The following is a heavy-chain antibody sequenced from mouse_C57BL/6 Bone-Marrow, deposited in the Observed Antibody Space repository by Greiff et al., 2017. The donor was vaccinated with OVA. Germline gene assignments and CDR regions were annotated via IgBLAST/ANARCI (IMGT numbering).Heavy chain of an antibody. CDR1: GYTFTDYA. J-gene: IGHJ4*01. CDR3: TKDWDGGYAMDY. Sequence: VQVVESGAELVRPGASVTLSCKASGYTFTDYAMHWVKQTPVHGLEWIGAIDPETGGTAYNQKFKGKAILTADKSSSTAYMELRSLTSEDSAVYYCTKDWDGGYAMDYWGQGTSVTVSS. V-gene: IGHV1-15*01. D-gene: IGHD4-1*01. CDR2: IDPETGGT.